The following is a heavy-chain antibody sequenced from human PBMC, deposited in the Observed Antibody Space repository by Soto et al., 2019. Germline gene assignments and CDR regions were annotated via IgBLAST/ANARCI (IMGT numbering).Heavy chain of an antibody. D-gene: IGHD3-9*01. CDR2: IRPRSGGT. CDR3: ARPPGYISDWYYFDL. CDR1: GYAFLYYY. J-gene: IGHJ4*02. Sequence: GASVKGSCKASGYAFLYYYMHWVRQSPGQGFEWLGRIRPRSGGTNYAQKFQGRVTMTWDTSLNTAYMELSSLISEDTAGYYCARPPGYISDWYYFDLWGQGTLVTVSS. V-gene: IGHV1-2*02.